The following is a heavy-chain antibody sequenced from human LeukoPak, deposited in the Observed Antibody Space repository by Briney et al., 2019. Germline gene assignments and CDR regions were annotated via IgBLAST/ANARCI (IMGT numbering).Heavy chain of an antibody. J-gene: IGHJ4*02. CDR2: INPNSGGT. CDR1: GYTFTSYY. CDR3: ARDRGRRDGYNYGY. Sequence: ASVKVSCKASGYTFTSYYMHWVRQAPGQGLEWMGWINPNSGGTNYAQKFQGRVTMTRDTSISTAYMELSRLRSDDTAVYYCARDRGRRDGYNYGYWGQGTLVTVSS. D-gene: IGHD5-24*01. V-gene: IGHV1-2*02.